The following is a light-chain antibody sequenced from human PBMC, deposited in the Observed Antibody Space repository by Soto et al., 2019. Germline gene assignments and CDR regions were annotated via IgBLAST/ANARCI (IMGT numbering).Light chain of an antibody. CDR1: QRVGSW. CDR2: KAS. J-gene: IGKJ2*02. Sequence: DIQMPQSPSTLSASVGDRVTITCRASQRVGSWLAWYQQKPGKAPKYLIYKASILESGVPSRFSGSGSGTDFTLTISSLQPDDFATYYCQQYGAYPWTFGRGTKLDFK. CDR3: QQYGAYPWT. V-gene: IGKV1-5*03.